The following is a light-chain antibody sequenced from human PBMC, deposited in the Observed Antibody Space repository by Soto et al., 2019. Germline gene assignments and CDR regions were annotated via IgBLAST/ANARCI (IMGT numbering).Light chain of an antibody. CDR2: KAS. CDR3: QQYNSYSTWT. CDR1: QNIYTW. J-gene: IGKJ1*01. Sequence: DYQVTQSPSTLSASVGDRVTITRRASQNIYTWLAWYQQKPGIAPKLLIHKASTLESGAPSRFSGSGSGTEFTLTISSLQPDDFATYYCQQYNSYSTWTFGQATKVDIK. V-gene: IGKV1-5*03.